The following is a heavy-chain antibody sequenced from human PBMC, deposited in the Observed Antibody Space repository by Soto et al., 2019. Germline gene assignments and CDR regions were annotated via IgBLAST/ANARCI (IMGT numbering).Heavy chain of an antibody. V-gene: IGHV3-64*01. CDR1: GFTFSRYA. CDR3: ARVARSNYRSDWYNAFDI. J-gene: IGHJ3*02. Sequence: GGSLRLSCAASGFTFSRYAMSWVRQAPGKGLEYVSAISSNGGSTYYANSVKGRFTISRDNSKNTLYLQMGSLRAEDMAVYYCARVARSNYRSDWYNAFDIWGQGTMVTVSS. CDR2: ISSNGGST. D-gene: IGHD6-19*01.